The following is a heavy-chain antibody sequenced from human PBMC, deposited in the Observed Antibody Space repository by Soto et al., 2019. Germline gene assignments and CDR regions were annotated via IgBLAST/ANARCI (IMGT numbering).Heavy chain of an antibody. Sequence: ASVKVSCKASGYTFTGYYMHWVRQAPGQGLEWMGWINPNSGGTNYAQKFQGWVTMTGDTSISTAYMELSRLRSDDTAVYYCARDGGGYCSSTSCLADATYYYYYMDVWGKGTTVTVSS. CDR1: GYTFTGYY. CDR2: INPNSGGT. CDR3: ARDGGGYCSSTSCLADATYYYYYMDV. D-gene: IGHD2-2*01. J-gene: IGHJ6*03. V-gene: IGHV1-2*04.